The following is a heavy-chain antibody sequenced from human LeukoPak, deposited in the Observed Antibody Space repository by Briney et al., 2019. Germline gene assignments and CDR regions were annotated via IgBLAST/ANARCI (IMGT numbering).Heavy chain of an antibody. J-gene: IGHJ6*03. CDR1: GGSFSGYY. V-gene: IGHV4-4*07. CDR2: IYTSGST. CDR3: ARDREYYGSGSPHSGLLYYYYYMDV. D-gene: IGHD3-10*01. Sequence: SETLSLTCAVYGGSFSGYYWSWIRQPAGKGLEWIGRIYTSGSTNYNPSLKSRVTISVDTSKNQFSLKLSSVTAADTAVYYCARDREYYGSGSPHSGLLYYYYYMDVWGKGTTVTVSS.